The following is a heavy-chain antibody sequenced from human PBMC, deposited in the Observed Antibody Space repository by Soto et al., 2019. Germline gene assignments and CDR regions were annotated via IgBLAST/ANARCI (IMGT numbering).Heavy chain of an antibody. D-gene: IGHD2-2*01. CDR1: GFAFTHVW. CDR2: IKRKIDGETT. V-gene: IGHV3-15*01. J-gene: IGHJ3*02. CDR3: AADRYCSSNTCPGAFDI. Sequence: EVQLLESGGDLAEPGGSLRLSCAASGFAFTHVWMTWVRQAPGRGLEWVGRIKRKIDGETTNYAAPVKSRFTISRDDSKYTLYLQMNSLKTDDSAVYYCAADRYCSSNTCPGAFDIWGQGTTV.